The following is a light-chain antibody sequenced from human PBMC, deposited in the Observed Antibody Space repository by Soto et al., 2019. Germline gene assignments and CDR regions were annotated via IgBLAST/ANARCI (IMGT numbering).Light chain of an antibody. Sequence: DIQMTQSPSSLSASIGDRVTITCRASQGISSYLAWYQQKPGKVPKLLIYAASTLQSGVPSRFSGSGSGTDFTLTISSLQPEDVATYYCQQYNSYYTFGQGTKVEIK. CDR1: QGISSY. V-gene: IGKV1-27*01. CDR2: AAS. CDR3: QQYNSYYT. J-gene: IGKJ2*01.